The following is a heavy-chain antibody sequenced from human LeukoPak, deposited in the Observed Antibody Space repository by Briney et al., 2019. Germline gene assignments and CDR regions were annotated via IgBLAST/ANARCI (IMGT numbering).Heavy chain of an antibody. CDR1: GFTFSTYA. D-gene: IGHD5-18*01. CDR2: IVGSGGST. Sequence: GGSLRLSCAASGFTFSTYAMNWVRQAPGKGLEWVSGIVGSGGSTYYADSVKGRFTISRDNSKNMLYLQMNSLRAEDTAVYYCAKDRYNFDYWGQGTLVTVSS. V-gene: IGHV3-23*01. CDR3: AKDRYNFDY. J-gene: IGHJ4*02.